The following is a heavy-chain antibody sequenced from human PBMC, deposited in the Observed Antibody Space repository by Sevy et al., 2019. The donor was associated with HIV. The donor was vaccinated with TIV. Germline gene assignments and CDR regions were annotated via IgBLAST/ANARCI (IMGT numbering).Heavy chain of an antibody. Sequence: ASVKVSCKASGGTFSSYAISWVRQAPGQGLEWMGGIIPIFGTANYAQKFQGRVTITADESTSTAYMELSSLRSEDTAVYYCARGGTTRARSSWFDPWGQGTLVTVSS. CDR2: IIPIFGTA. D-gene: IGHD1-1*01. V-gene: IGHV1-69*13. CDR1: GGTFSSYA. J-gene: IGHJ5*02. CDR3: ARGGTTRARSSWFDP.